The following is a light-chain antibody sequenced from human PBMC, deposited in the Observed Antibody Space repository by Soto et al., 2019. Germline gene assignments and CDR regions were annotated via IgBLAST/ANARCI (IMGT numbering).Light chain of an antibody. CDR3: HQSHSSPYT. Sequence: DIQMTQSPSSLSASVGDRVTISCRASQTIANYLNWYQHKPGNAPKLLIYAASSLQTGVPSRFSGSGSGTDFTLTINSLQPEDFATYFYHQSHSSPYTFGQGTRLEIK. CDR1: QTIANY. CDR2: AAS. V-gene: IGKV1-39*01. J-gene: IGKJ2*01.